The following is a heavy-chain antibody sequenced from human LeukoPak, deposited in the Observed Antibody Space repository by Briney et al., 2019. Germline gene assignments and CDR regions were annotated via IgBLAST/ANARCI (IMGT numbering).Heavy chain of an antibody. CDR3: ARSDSSGYYYDFDY. CDR1: GGTFSSYA. J-gene: IGHJ4*02. V-gene: IGHV1-69*13. D-gene: IGHD3-22*01. CDR2: IIPIFGTA. Sequence: GASVKVSCKASGGTFSSYAISWVRQAPGQGLEWMGGIIPIFGTANYAQKFQGRVTITADESTSTAYMELSSLRSEDTAVYYCARSDSSGYYYDFDYWGQGTLVTVSS.